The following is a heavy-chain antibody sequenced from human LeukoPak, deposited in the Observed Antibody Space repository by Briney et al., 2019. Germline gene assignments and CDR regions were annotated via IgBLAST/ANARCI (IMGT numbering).Heavy chain of an antibody. J-gene: IGHJ6*02. CDR3: ARDRAVALLWGYYYYYGMDV. CDR2: ISYDGSNQ. V-gene: IGHV3-30-3*01. CDR1: GFILRNYP. D-gene: IGHD6-19*01. Sequence: GGSLRLSCAASGFILRNYPVPWVRQAPAKGLGWVAIISYDGSNQYYAEYVQGRFTIARDNYKKTLYLQMNSLRAEDTAVYYCARDRAVALLWGYYYYYGMDVWGQGTTVIVSS.